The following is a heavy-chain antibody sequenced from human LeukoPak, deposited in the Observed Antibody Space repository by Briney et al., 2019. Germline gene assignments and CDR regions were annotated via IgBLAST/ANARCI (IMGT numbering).Heavy chain of an antibody. CDR2: IYTSGST. Sequence: SETLSLTCTVSGGSISSYYWSWILQPAGKGLEWIVRIYTSGSTNYNPSLKSRVTMSVDTSKNQFSLKLSSVTAADTAVYYCARDGFRGVPDYWGQGTLVTVSS. CDR3: ARDGFRGVPDY. CDR1: GGSISSYY. V-gene: IGHV4-4*07. J-gene: IGHJ4*02. D-gene: IGHD3-10*01.